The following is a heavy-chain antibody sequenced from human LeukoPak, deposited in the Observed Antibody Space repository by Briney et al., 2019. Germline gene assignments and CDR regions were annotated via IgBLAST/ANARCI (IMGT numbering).Heavy chain of an antibody. CDR3: AKGMRSSGWF. J-gene: IGHJ4*02. V-gene: IGHV3-23*01. D-gene: IGHD6-19*01. CDR1: GFTFSSYA. Sequence: GGSLRLSCAASGFTFSSYAMSWVRQAPGGGLGWVSAISGSGGSTYYAHSVKGRFTISRDNSKNTLYLHMSSLSAEDTAVYYCAKGMRSSGWFWGQGTLVTVSS. CDR2: ISGSGGST.